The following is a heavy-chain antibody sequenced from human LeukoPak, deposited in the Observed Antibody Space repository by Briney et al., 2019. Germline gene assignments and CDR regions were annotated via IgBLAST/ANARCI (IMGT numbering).Heavy chain of an antibody. CDR1: GGSIGYYY. CDR3: ARHFDY. CDR2: ISYSGST. V-gene: IGHV4-39*01. Sequence: SETLSLTCTVSGGSIGYYYWGWIRQPPGKGLEWIGTISYSGSTYYNPSLKSRVTISVDTSKNHFSLRLSSVTAADTAVYYCARHFDYWGQGTLVTVSS. J-gene: IGHJ4*02.